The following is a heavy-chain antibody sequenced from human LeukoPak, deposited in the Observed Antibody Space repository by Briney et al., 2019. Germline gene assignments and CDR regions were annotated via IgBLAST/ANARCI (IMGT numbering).Heavy chain of an antibody. CDR2: INPSGGST. J-gene: IGHJ5*02. CDR1: GYTFTSYY. Sequence: EASVKVSCKASGYTFTSYYMHWVRQAPGQGLEWMGIINPSGGSTSYAQKFQGRVTMTRDTSTSTVYMELSSLRSEDTAVYYCARGVKIAAAGSSWFDPWGQGTQVTVSS. D-gene: IGHD6-13*01. V-gene: IGHV1-46*01. CDR3: ARGVKIAAAGSSWFDP.